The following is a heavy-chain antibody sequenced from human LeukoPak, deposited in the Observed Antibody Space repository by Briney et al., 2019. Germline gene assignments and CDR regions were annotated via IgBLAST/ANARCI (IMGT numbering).Heavy chain of an antibody. CDR2: MDPNSGNT. Sequence: ASVKVSCKASGYTFASYDIKWVRQATGHGLEWMGWMDPNSGNTGYAQKFQGRVTMTRNTSISTAYMELSSLRSEDTAVYYCARGRRYSGYDYYYYDYYMDVWGKGTTVTVSS. CDR1: GYTFASYD. D-gene: IGHD5-12*01. J-gene: IGHJ6*03. CDR3: ARGRRYSGYDYYYYDYYMDV. V-gene: IGHV1-8*01.